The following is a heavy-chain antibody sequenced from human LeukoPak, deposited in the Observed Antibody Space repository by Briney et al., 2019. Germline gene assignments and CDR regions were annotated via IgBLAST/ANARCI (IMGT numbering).Heavy chain of an antibody. D-gene: IGHD3-10*01. V-gene: IGHV1-69*05. CDR2: IIPVFGTT. J-gene: IGHJ4*02. CDR1: GGVFSDYP. CDR3: AGDFYGSGSYRPAFDY. Sequence: SVKVSCKTSGGVFSDYPVSWVRLAPGQGLEWMGGIIPVFGTTTYAPKFQGRVSLSIHESAGTAYMELSDLTFEDTAIYYCAGDFYGSGSYRPAFDYWGQGTLVTVSS.